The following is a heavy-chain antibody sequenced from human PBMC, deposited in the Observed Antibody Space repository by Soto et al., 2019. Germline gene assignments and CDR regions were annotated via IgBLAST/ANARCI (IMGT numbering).Heavy chain of an antibody. J-gene: IGHJ6*02. CDR1: SDSMNSGGYY. CDR3: ARRGGSSSGYYYYAVDV. Sequence: SETLSLTCAVSSDSMNSGGYYWSWIRQHPGKGLEWIGYIYSNGDTYYNPSLKSLVTISVDASKNQFSLNLTSVTAADTAVYYCARRGGSSSGYYYYAVDVWGQGTTVTVSS. V-gene: IGHV4-31*01. CDR2: IYSNGDT. D-gene: IGHD6-6*01.